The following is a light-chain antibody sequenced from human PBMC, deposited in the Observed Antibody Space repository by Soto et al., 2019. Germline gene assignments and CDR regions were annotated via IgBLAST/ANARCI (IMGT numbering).Light chain of an antibody. V-gene: IGKV3-20*01. CDR2: GAS. CDR3: QQYGDARWT. CDR1: QSVSYSY. Sequence: ELVFTQSPVTLSLYPGDRATLSFGVTQSVSYSYVAWYQQKPGQAPRLLIYGASSRATGIPDRFSGSGSGTDFTLTISRLEPEDFAVYYCQQYGDARWTFGQGTKVDIK. J-gene: IGKJ1*01.